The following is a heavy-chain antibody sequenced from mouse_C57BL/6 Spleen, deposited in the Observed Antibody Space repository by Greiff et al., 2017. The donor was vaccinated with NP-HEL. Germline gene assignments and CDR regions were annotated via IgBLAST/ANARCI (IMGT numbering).Heavy chain of an antibody. CDR3: ARLYYYGSSYDVFYYYAMDY. CDR1: GYTFTSYW. CDR2: INPSSGYT. J-gene: IGHJ4*01. V-gene: IGHV1-7*01. Sequence: QVQLKQSGAELAKPGASVKLSCKASGYTFTSYWMHWVKQRPGQGLEWIGYINPSSGYTKYNQKFKDKATLTADKSSSTAYMQLSSLTYEDSAVYYCARLYYYGSSYDVFYYYAMDYWGQGTSVTVSS. D-gene: IGHD1-1*01.